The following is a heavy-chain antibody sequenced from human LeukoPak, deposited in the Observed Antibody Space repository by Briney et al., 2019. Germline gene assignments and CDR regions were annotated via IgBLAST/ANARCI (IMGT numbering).Heavy chain of an antibody. J-gene: IGHJ3*02. CDR2: ISSNGGST. CDR1: GFTFSSYA. Sequence: PGGSLRLSCSASGFTFSSYAMLWVRQAPGKGLEYVSAISSNGGSTYYADSVKGRFTISRDNSKNTLYLQMSSLRAEDTAVYYCVKDERATMVRGVIRAFDIWGQGTMVTVSS. V-gene: IGHV3-64D*06. CDR3: VKDERATMVRGVIRAFDI. D-gene: IGHD3-10*01.